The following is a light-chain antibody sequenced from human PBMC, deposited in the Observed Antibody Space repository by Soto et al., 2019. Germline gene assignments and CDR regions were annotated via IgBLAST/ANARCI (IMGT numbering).Light chain of an antibody. V-gene: IGLV2-8*01. CDR3: SSYAGSNNLV. CDR1: SSDVGRYNY. Sequence: QSVLTQPPSASGSPGQSVTISCTGTSSDVGRYNYVSWYQQHSGKAPKLMIYEVIKRPSGVPDRFSGSKSGNTASLTVSGLQAEDEADYYCSSYAGSNNLVFGGGTKLTVL. J-gene: IGLJ2*01. CDR2: EVI.